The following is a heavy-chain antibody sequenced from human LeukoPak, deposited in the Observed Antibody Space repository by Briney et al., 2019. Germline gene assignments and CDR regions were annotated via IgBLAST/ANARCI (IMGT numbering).Heavy chain of an antibody. CDR1: VYTFTDYY. CDR3: ARGKIHHGSAAGTSRPYYYYCIDF. V-gene: IGHV1-2*04. CDR2: INPNSGGT. Sequence: ASVTVSFKGSVYTFTDYYRHWVGQATGQGGAGVGWINPNSGGTKYAQKFQGWITMTSDTSSSTAYIELSRLRSAVTAVYCCARGKIHHGSAAGTSRPYYYYCIDFWGKGTTVTVSS. J-gene: IGHJ6*04. D-gene: IGHD6-13*01.